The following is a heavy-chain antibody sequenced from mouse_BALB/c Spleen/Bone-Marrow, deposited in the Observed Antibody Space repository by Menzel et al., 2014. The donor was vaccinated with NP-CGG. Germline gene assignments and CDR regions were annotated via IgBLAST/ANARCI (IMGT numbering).Heavy chain of an antibody. CDR2: INPSTGYT. J-gene: IGHJ4*01. CDR1: GYTFTSYW. Sequence: VQLQQSGAELAKPGASVKMSCKASGYTFTSYWMHWVKQRPGQGLEWIGYINPSTGYTEYNQKFKDKATLTADKSSSTAYMHLSSLTSEDSAVYYCARQITTVDYAMDYWGQGTSVTASS. CDR3: ARQITTVDYAMDY. V-gene: IGHV1-7*01. D-gene: IGHD1-1*01.